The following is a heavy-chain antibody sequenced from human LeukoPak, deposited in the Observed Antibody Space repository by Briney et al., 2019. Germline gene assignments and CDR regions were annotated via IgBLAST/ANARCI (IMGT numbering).Heavy chain of an antibody. V-gene: IGHV3-30*02. Sequence: GGSLRLSCAASGFTFSSYGMHWVRQAPGKGLEWVAFIRYDGSNKYYADSVKGRFTISRDNSKNTLYLQMNSLRAGDTAVYYCAKDPLEYGDYVHWFDPWGQGTLVTVSS. J-gene: IGHJ5*02. D-gene: IGHD4-17*01. CDR2: IRYDGSNK. CDR1: GFTFSSYG. CDR3: AKDPLEYGDYVHWFDP.